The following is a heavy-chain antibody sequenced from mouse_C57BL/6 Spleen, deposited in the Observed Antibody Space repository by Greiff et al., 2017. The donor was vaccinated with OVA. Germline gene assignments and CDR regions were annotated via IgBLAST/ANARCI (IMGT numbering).Heavy chain of an antibody. Sequence: VQLQQSGPELVKPGASVKLSCKASGYSFTGYYMNWVKQTPEQSLEWIGEINPSTGGTAYNQKFKAKATLTVDKSSSTAYLQLKSLTSEDSAVYYCARDRSSSFAYWGQGTLVTVSA. J-gene: IGHJ3*01. CDR3: ARDRSSSFAY. V-gene: IGHV1-42*01. CDR2: INPSTGGT. CDR1: GYSFTGYY. D-gene: IGHD1-1*01.